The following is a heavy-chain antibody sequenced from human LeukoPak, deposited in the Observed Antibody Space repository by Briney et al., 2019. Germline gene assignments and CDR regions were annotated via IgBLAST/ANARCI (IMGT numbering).Heavy chain of an antibody. J-gene: IGHJ4*02. Sequence: GGSLRLSCAASGFTFSSYWMHWVRQAPGKGLVWVSHINSDGSCTSYADSVKGRFTISRDNAKNTLYLQMNSLRAEDTAVYFCARDSGTYTHFDYWGQGTLVSVSS. V-gene: IGHV3-74*01. CDR1: GFTFSSYW. CDR3: ARDSGTYTHFDY. D-gene: IGHD1-26*01. CDR2: INSDGSCT.